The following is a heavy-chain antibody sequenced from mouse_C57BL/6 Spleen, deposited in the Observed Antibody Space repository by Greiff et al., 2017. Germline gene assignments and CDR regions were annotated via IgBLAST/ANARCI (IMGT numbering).Heavy chain of an antibody. Sequence: EVKLVESGGGLVKPGGSLKLSCAASGFTFSDYGLHWVRQAPEKGLAWVAYLSSGSSTIYYADTVKGRFTISRDNAKNTLFLQMTSLRSEDTAMYYCARLTRYAMDYWGQGTSVTVSS. CDR2: LSSGSSTI. V-gene: IGHV5-17*01. J-gene: IGHJ4*01. CDR3: ARLTRYAMDY. CDR1: GFTFSDYG. D-gene: IGHD4-1*01.